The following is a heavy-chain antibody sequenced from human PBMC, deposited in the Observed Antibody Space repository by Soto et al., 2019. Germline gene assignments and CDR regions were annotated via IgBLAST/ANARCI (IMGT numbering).Heavy chain of an antibody. Sequence: GGSLRLSCAASGFTFSSYWMHWVRQAPGRGLVWVSRINSDGSSTSYADSVKGRFTISRDNAKNTLYLQMNSLRAEDTAVYYCARGGGWFGELLYLVYYYYGMDVWGQGTTVTVSS. D-gene: IGHD3-10*01. CDR1: GFTFSSYW. J-gene: IGHJ6*02. V-gene: IGHV3-74*01. CDR3: ARGGGWFGELLYLVYYYYGMDV. CDR2: INSDGSST.